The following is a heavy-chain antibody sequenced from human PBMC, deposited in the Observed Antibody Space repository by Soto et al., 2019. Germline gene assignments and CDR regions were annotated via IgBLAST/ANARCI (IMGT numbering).Heavy chain of an antibody. V-gene: IGHV4-59*08. J-gene: IGHJ4*02. CDR2: IYYSGST. CDR1: GGSISSYY. CDR3: ARHPLAVAGPTFDY. D-gene: IGHD6-19*01. Sequence: SATLSLTCTVSGGSISSYYWSWIRQPPGKGLEWIGYIYYSGSTNYNPSLKSRVTISVDTSKNQFSLKLSSVTAADTAVYYCARHPLAVAGPTFDYWGQGTLVTVPS.